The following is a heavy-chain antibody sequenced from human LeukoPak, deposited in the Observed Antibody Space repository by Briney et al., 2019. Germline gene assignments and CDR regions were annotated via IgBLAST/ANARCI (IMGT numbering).Heavy chain of an antibody. CDR2: ISGSGGST. D-gene: IGHD1-26*01. CDR3: ASGRGSYSPDY. V-gene: IGHV3-23*01. J-gene: IGHJ4*02. Sequence: PGGSLRLSCAASGFTFSSYAMSWVRQAPGKGLEWVSGISGSGGSTYYADSVKGRFTISRDNPKNSLYLQMTSLRVDDTAVYYCASGRGSYSPDYWGQGTLVTVSS. CDR1: GFTFSSYA.